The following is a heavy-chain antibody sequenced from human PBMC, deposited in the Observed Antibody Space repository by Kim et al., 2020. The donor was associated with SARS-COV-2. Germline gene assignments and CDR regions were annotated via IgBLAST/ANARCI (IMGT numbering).Heavy chain of an antibody. J-gene: IGHJ4*02. Sequence: RYSPSFQGQVTSSAAKSISAAYLQWSSLKASDTAMYYCARADISPYYFDYWGQGTLVTVSS. D-gene: IGHD3-9*01. CDR3: ARADISPYYFDY. V-gene: IGHV5-51*01.